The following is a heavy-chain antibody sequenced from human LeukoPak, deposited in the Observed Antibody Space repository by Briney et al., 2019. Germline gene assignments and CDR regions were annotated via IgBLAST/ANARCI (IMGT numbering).Heavy chain of an antibody. D-gene: IGHD6-19*01. V-gene: IGHV4-39*01. CDR2: VYYTGTT. J-gene: IGHJ4*02. CDR3: ARHVSVAVTNFFDY. CDR1: GGSISSRNYY. Sequence: SETLSLTCTVSGGSISSRNYYWGWIRQPPGKELEWIGGVYYTGTTYSNPSLKSRVTISVDTSKNQFSLRLSSVTAADTAVYYCARHVSVAVTNFFDYWGQGTLVTVSS.